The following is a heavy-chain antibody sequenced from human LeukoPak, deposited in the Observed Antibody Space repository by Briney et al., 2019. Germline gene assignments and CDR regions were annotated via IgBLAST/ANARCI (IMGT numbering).Heavy chain of an antibody. CDR2: ISSSSSYI. J-gene: IGHJ4*02. Sequence: GGSLRLSCAASGFTFSSNIMNWVRQAPGKGLEWVSSISSSSSYIYYADSVKGRFTISRDNAKNSLYLQMNSLRAEDTALYYWARKGPFGLCCGCICRGYFDYWGQGTLVTVSS. V-gene: IGHV3-21*01. D-gene: IGHD2-21*01. CDR1: GFTFSSNI. CDR3: ARKGPFGLCCGCICRGYFDY.